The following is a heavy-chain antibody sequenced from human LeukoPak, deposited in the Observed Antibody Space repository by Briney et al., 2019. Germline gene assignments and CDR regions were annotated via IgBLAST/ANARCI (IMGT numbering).Heavy chain of an antibody. J-gene: IGHJ6*03. Sequence: GGSLRLSCAGSGFTFSTYGMHWVRQAPGKGLEWVAFIRYDGSDKYADSVKGRFTLSRDNSKNTLSLRLDSLRPEDTAVYYCAKDLSGYSTTWSPGYMDVWGEGTTVIVSS. D-gene: IGHD3-9*01. CDR2: IRYDGSDK. CDR1: GFTFSTYG. CDR3: AKDLSGYSTTWSPGYMDV. V-gene: IGHV3-30*02.